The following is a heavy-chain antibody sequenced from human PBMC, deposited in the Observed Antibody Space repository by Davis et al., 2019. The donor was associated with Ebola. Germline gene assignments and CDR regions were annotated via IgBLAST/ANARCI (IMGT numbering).Heavy chain of an antibody. CDR1: GFTFSGSA. V-gene: IGHV3-48*04. J-gene: IGHJ5*02. D-gene: IGHD6-19*01. CDR2: ISSSGSTI. Sequence: ESLKISCAASGFTFSGSAMHWVRQAPWKGLEWVSYISSSGSTIYYADSVKGRFTISRDNAKNSLYLQMNSLRAEDTAVYYCARGGSGWLVYSPFDPWGQGTLVTVSS. CDR3: ARGGSGWLVYSPFDP.